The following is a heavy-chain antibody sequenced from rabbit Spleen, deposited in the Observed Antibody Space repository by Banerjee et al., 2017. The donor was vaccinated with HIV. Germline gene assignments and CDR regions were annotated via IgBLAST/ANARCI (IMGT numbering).Heavy chain of an antibody. CDR1: GIDFSNYFY. CDR3: ARDTGTSFSSYGMDL. J-gene: IGHJ6*01. CDR2: IAGDSSGFT. Sequence: QSLEETGGGLVQPGGSLTLSCKASGIDFSNYFYMCWVRQAPGKGLEWISCIAGDSSGFTYSATWAKGRFTCSKTSSTTVTLQMTSLTVADTATYFCARDTGTSFSSYGMDLWGPGTLVTVS. V-gene: IGHV1S40*01. D-gene: IGHD7-1*01.